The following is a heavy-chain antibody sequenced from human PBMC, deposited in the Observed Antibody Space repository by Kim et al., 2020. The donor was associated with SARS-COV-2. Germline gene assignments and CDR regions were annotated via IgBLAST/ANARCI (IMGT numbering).Heavy chain of an antibody. CDR1: GFTFSSYW. CDR2: INSDGSST. V-gene: IGHV3-74*01. CDR3: ARDLRTGYSSGWENYYYYYGMDV. J-gene: IGHJ6*02. Sequence: GGSLRLSCAASGFTFSSYWMHWVRQAPGKGLVWVSRINSDGSSTSYADSVKGRFTISRDNAKNTLYLQMNSLRAEDTAVYYCARDLRTGYSSGWENYYYYYGMDVWGQGTTVTVSS. D-gene: IGHD6-19*01.